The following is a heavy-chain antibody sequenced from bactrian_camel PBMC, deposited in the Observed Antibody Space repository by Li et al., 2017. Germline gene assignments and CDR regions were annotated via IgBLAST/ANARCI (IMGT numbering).Heavy chain of an antibody. CDR3: ANLDGHY. CDR1: GYPDYNYC. CDR2: IDEDGRT. Sequence: HVQLVESGGGSVQSGGSPTLSCAALGYPDYNYCMGWFRQAPGKEREGVADIDEDGRTGYADSVKGRFTLSQDNAKKTLYLQLNSLKTEDTAMYYCANLDGHYWGQGTQVTVS. V-gene: IGHV3S1*01. J-gene: IGHJ4*01.